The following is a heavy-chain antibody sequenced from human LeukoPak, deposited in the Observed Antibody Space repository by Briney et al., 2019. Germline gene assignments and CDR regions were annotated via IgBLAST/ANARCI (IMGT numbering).Heavy chain of an antibody. J-gene: IGHJ5*02. D-gene: IGHD6-13*01. CDR1: GGSISSSSYY. V-gene: IGHV4-39*01. CDR3: ARSPPGIAAAGTLGSFDP. CDR2: IYYSGST. Sequence: PSETLSLTCTVSGGSISSSSYYWGWIRQPPGKGLEWIGSIYYSGSTYYNPSLKSRVTISVDTSKNQFSLKLSSVTAADTAVYYCARSPPGIAAAGTLGSFDPWGQGTLVTVSS.